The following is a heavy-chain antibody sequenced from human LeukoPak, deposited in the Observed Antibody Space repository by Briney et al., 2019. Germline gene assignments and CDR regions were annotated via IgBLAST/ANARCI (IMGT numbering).Heavy chain of an antibody. CDR2: ISYDGSNK. V-gene: IGHV3-30-3*01. D-gene: IGHD3-9*01. CDR3: ARDSVRGWHNTGCLQH. J-gene: IGHJ1*01. Sequence: PGGSLRLSRAASGFTFSSYAMHWVRQAPGKGLEWVAVISYDGSNKYYADSVKGRFTISRDNSKNTLYLQMNSLRAEDTAVYYCARDSVRGWHNTGCLQHWGQGTLVTVSS. CDR1: GFTFSSYA.